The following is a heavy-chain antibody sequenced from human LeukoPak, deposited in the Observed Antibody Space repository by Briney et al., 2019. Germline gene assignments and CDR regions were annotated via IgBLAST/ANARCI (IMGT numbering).Heavy chain of an antibody. D-gene: IGHD1-26*01. CDR2: IYSGGST. J-gene: IGHJ3*02. V-gene: IGHV3-53*01. CDR1: GFTVSSSY. Sequence: GGSLRLSCAASGFTVSSSYMSWVRQAPGKGLEWVSVIYSGGSTYYADSVKGRFTISRDNSKNTLYLQMNSLRAEDTAVYYCARASYYYSFDAFDIWGQGTMVTVSS. CDR3: ARASYYYSFDAFDI.